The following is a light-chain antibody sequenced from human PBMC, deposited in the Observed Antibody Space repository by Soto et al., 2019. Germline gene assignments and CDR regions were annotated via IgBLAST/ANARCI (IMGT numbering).Light chain of an antibody. Sequence: QSVLTQPASVSAAPGQKVTISCSGSSSNIGNNYVSWYQQLPGTTPKLLIYDNDQRPSGIPDRFSGSKSGTSATLGITGLQTGDEADYSCGAWDSSVTAYVFGTGTQGTVL. CDR2: DND. CDR3: GAWDSSVTAYV. CDR1: SSNIGNNY. V-gene: IGLV1-51*01. J-gene: IGLJ1*01.